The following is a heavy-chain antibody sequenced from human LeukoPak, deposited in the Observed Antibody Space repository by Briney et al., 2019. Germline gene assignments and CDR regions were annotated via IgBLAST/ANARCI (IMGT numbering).Heavy chain of an antibody. D-gene: IGHD4-17*01. Sequence: SETLSLTCTVSGGSISSYYWSWIRQPAGKGLEWIGRIYTSGSTNYNPSLKSRVTMSVDTSKNQFSLKLSSVTAADTAVYYCARGEDDYGAYALDYWGQGTLVTVSS. CDR2: IYTSGST. CDR3: ARGEDDYGAYALDY. J-gene: IGHJ4*02. CDR1: GGSISSYY. V-gene: IGHV4-4*07.